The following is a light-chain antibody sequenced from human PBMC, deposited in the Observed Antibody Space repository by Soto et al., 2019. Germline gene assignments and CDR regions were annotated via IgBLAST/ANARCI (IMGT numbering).Light chain of an antibody. CDR3: QQYYSIPVT. Sequence: DIVMTQSPDSLAVSLGERATINCKSSQSVLYSSNNKNYLAWYQQKPGQPPKLLIYWASTRESGVPDRFSGSGSGTDFTLTISRLQAEDVAFYYCQQYYSIPVTFGPGTKVDIK. J-gene: IGKJ3*01. CDR1: QSVLYSSNNKNY. V-gene: IGKV4-1*01. CDR2: WAS.